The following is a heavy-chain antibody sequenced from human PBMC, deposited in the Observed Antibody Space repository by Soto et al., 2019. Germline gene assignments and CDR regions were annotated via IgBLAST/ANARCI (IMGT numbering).Heavy chain of an antibody. Sequence: PGGSLRLSCAASGFTFSSYWMSWVRQAPGKGLEWVANIKQDGSEKYYVDSVKGRFTISRDNAKDSLYLQMNSLRAEDTAVYYCARDKYSNYGNYYYGMDVWGQGTTVTVSS. CDR1: GFTFSSYW. CDR3: ARDKYSNYGNYYYGMDV. CDR2: IKQDGSEK. D-gene: IGHD4-4*01. J-gene: IGHJ6*02. V-gene: IGHV3-7*03.